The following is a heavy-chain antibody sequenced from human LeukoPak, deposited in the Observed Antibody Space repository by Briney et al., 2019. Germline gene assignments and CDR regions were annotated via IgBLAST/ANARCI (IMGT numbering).Heavy chain of an antibody. V-gene: IGHV5-51*01. CDR2: IYPADSDT. Sequence: GESLKISCQVSGYIFVNYWIGWVRQMPGKGLESMGIIYPADSDTTYSPSFQGQVTISADKSISTVYLQWSSLKASDTAMYYCARQSRDGSKTRGYYFDYWGQGTLATVSS. D-gene: IGHD3-10*01. CDR3: ARQSRDGSKTRGYYFDY. CDR1: GYIFVNYW. J-gene: IGHJ4*02.